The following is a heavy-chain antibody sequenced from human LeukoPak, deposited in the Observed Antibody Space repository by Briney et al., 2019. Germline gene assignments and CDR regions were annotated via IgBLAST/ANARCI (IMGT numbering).Heavy chain of an antibody. J-gene: IGHJ4*02. CDR1: GGSISSYY. Sequence: SETLSLTCTVSGGSISSYYWSWIRQPPGKGLEWIGYIYYSGSTNYNPSLKSRVTISVDTSKNQFSLKLSSVTAADTAVYYCARSLRYSYGYYFDYLGQGTLVTVSS. CDR3: ARSLRYSYGYYFDY. CDR2: IYYSGST. V-gene: IGHV4-59*01. D-gene: IGHD5-18*01.